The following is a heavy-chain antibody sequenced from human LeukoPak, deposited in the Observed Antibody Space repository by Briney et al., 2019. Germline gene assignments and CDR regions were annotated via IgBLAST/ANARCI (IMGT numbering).Heavy chain of an antibody. CDR2: INPNSGGT. Sequence: ASVKVSCKASGYTFTGYYMHCVRQAPGQGLEWMGWINPNSGGTNYAQKFQGRVTMTRDTSISTAYMELSRLRSDDTAVYYCAGGSVWFGELSSFDYWGQGTLVTVSS. V-gene: IGHV1-2*02. CDR3: AGGSVWFGELSSFDY. J-gene: IGHJ4*02. CDR1: GYTFTGYY. D-gene: IGHD3-10*01.